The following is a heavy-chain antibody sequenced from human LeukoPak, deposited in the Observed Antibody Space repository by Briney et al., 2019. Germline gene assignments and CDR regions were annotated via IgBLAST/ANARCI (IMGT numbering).Heavy chain of an antibody. V-gene: IGHV1-69*05. D-gene: IGHD7-27*01. Sequence: ASVKVSCKASGGSFSTSGFSWVRQAPGQGLEWMGGVIPIYGTPSYAQKFQGRVTITTDESTSTAYMELSSLRSEATAVYYCARDHWGIVENGYDYFYYDMDVWGQGTTVTVSS. CDR2: VIPIYGTP. CDR3: ARDHWGIVENGYDYFYYDMDV. J-gene: IGHJ6*02. CDR1: GGSFSTSG.